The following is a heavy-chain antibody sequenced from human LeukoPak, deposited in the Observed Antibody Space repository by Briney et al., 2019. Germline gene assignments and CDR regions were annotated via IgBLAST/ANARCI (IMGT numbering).Heavy chain of an antibody. D-gene: IGHD3-9*01. CDR3: ARPWGTGYMYYFDC. CDR1: GDSISSRDYY. Sequence: SETLSLTCSVSGDSISSRDYYWGWIRQPPGRGLEWIGGIYYSGTTYYNPSLKSRVTISIDASKNQFSLKLNAVTAADTGVYCCARPWGTGYMYYFDCWGQGTLVTVSS. CDR2: IYYSGTT. V-gene: IGHV4-39*01. J-gene: IGHJ4*02.